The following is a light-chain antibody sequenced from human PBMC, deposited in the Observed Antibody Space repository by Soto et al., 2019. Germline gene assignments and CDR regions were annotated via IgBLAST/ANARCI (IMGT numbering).Light chain of an antibody. Sequence: EIVLTQSPATLSLSPGERATLSCRASQSVSSYLAWYQQKPGQARRLLIYDASNRATGIPARFSGSGSGTDFTLTISRLEPEDFAVYYCQQRSNWPPGLFTFGRGTKVDIK. CDR1: QSVSSY. J-gene: IGKJ3*01. CDR3: QQRSNWPPGLFT. CDR2: DAS. V-gene: IGKV3-11*01.